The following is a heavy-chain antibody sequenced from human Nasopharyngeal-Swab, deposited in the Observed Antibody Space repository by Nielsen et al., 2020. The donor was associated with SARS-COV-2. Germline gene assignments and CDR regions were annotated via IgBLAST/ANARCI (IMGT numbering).Heavy chain of an antibody. V-gene: IGHV3-53*01. Sequence: GGSLRLSCAASGIFVSGNYMNWVRQAPGMGLEWVSVVYSGGSTFYADSVKGRFTISRDNSKNTLYLQMNNLRPEDTAMYYCASPVFGVVSDAFDIWVQGTMVTVSS. CDR1: GIFVSGNY. J-gene: IGHJ3*02. D-gene: IGHD3-3*01. CDR2: VYSGGST. CDR3: ASPVFGVVSDAFDI.